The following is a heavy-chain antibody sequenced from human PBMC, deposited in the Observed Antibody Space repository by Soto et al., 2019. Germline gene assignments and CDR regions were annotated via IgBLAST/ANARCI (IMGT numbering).Heavy chain of an antibody. V-gene: IGHV3-9*01. J-gene: IGHJ4*02. CDR2: ISWNSGSI. CDR3: AKETYGSGSYYDY. CDR1: GFTFDDYA. Sequence: PGGSLRLSCAASGFTFDDYAMHWVRQAPGKGLEWVSGISWNSGSIGYADSVKGRFTISRDNAKNSLYLQMNSLRAEDTALYYCAKETYGSGSYYDYWGQGTLVTVSS. D-gene: IGHD3-10*01.